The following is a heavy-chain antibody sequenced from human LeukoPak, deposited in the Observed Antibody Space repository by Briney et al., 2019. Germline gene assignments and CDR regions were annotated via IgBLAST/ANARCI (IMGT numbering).Heavy chain of an antibody. CDR2: ISYDGTNK. CDR3: AKDRLGSGSYLYYYYYYGMDV. V-gene: IGHV3-30*18. D-gene: IGHD3-10*01. Sequence: GGSLRLSCAASGFTFSSYGMHWVRQAPGKGLEWVALISYDGTNKYYADSVKGRFTISRDNSKNTLYLQMNSLRAEDTAVYYCAKDRLGSGSYLYYYYYYGMDVWGQGTTVTVSS. CDR1: GFTFSSYG. J-gene: IGHJ6*02.